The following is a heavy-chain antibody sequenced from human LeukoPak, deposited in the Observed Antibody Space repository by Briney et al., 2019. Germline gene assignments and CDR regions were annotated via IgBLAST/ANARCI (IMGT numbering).Heavy chain of an antibody. J-gene: IGHJ4*02. CDR2: KKGDGSDK. Sequence: PGGSLRLFCAASGLTFSNDWMSWVRQAPGKGLEWMARKKGDGSDKYYVDSVMGRFTISRDNAKNSMYLQMNRLRAEDTAVYFCARDPETKRGRDGLDYWGPGTLVIVSS. D-gene: IGHD1-14*01. V-gene: IGHV3-7*01. CDR1: GLTFSNDW. CDR3: ARDPETKRGRDGLDY.